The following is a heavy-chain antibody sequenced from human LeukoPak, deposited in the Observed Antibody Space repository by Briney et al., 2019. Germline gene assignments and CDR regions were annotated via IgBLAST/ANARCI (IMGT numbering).Heavy chain of an antibody. V-gene: IGHV3-23*01. D-gene: IGHD6-19*01. CDR2: ISGSGGST. Sequence: GGSLRLSCAASGFTSSSYAMSWVRQAPGKGLEWVSAISGSGGSTYYADSVKGRFTISRDNSKNTLYLQMNSLRAEDTAVYYCAKDSGSGWFFDYWGQGTLVTVSS. CDR3: AKDSGSGWFFDY. J-gene: IGHJ4*02. CDR1: GFTSSSYA.